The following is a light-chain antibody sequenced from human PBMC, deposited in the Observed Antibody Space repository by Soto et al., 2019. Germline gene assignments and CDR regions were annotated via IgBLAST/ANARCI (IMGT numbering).Light chain of an antibody. V-gene: IGKV3-20*01. J-gene: IGKJ5*01. CDR3: QQNSTPPLT. Sequence: EIVLTQSPGTLSLSPGEGASLFCGASQSVSSNYLAWYQQKPGQAPRLLIYDSFKKATGIPDRFSGSGSGTDFTLTISRLEPEDFAVYYCQQNSTPPLTFGQGTRLEIK. CDR1: QSVSSNY. CDR2: DSF.